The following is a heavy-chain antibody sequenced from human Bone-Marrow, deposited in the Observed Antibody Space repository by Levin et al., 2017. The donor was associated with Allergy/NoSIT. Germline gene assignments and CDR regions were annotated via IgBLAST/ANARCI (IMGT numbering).Heavy chain of an antibody. D-gene: IGHD2-15*01. CDR1: GFTFSSYS. J-gene: IGHJ4*02. CDR3: ARVSCSGGSCYYPFDY. Sequence: PGGSLRLSCAASGFTFSSYSMNWVRQAPGKGLEWVSSISSSSSYIYYADSVKGRFTISRDNAKNSLYLQMNSLRAEDTAVYYCARVSCSGGSCYYPFDYWGQGTLVTVSS. CDR2: ISSSSSYI. V-gene: IGHV3-21*01.